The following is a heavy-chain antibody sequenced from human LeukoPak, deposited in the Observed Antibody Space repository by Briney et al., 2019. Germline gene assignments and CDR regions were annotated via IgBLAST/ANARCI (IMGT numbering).Heavy chain of an antibody. J-gene: IGHJ5*02. Sequence: SETLSLTCAVYGGSFSGYNWSWIRQPPGKGLEWIGEINHSGSTNYKPSLTSRVTISVDTSKNQFSLMLSSVTAADTAVYYCARALGSYSGYDYYWFDPWGQGTLVTVSS. CDR3: ARALGSYSGYDYYWFDP. V-gene: IGHV4-34*01. CDR1: GGSFSGYN. D-gene: IGHD5-12*01. CDR2: INHSGST.